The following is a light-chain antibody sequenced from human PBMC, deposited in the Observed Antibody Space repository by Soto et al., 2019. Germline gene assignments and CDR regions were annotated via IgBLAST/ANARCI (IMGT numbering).Light chain of an antibody. CDR3: CSYAGSSTYV. CDR2: EVS. CDR1: RSDVGSYNL. J-gene: IGLJ1*01. Sequence: QSALTQPASVSGSPGQSITISSTGTRSDVGSYNLVSWYQQHPGKAPKLMIYEVSKRPSGVSNRFSGSKSGNTASLTISGLQAEDEADYYCCSYAGSSTYVFGTGNKVTVL. V-gene: IGLV2-23*02.